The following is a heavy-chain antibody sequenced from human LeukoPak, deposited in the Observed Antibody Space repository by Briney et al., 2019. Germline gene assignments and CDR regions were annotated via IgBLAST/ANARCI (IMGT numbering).Heavy chain of an antibody. Sequence: SETLSLTCAVSGGSISSSNWWSWVRQPPGKGLEWIGEIYHSGSTNYNPSLKSRVTISVDKSKNQFSLKLSSVTAADTAVYYCASSSSSGWINWFDPWGQGTLVTVSS. CDR2: IYHSGST. D-gene: IGHD6-19*01. CDR1: GGSISSSNW. CDR3: ASSSSSGWINWFDP. V-gene: IGHV4-4*02. J-gene: IGHJ5*02.